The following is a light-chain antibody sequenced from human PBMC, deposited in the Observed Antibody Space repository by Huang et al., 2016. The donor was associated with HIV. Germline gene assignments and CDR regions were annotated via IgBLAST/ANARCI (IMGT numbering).Light chain of an antibody. CDR3: MQALQTPKLT. V-gene: IGKV2-28*01. CDR1: QSLLHSNGYNY. Sequence: DIVMTQSPLSLPVTPGEPASISRRSSQSLLHSNGYNYLDWYLQKPGQSPQLLIYLGSNRASGVPDRFSGSGSGTDFTLKISRVEAEDVGVYYCMQALQTPKLTFGGGTKVEI. J-gene: IGKJ4*01. CDR2: LGS.